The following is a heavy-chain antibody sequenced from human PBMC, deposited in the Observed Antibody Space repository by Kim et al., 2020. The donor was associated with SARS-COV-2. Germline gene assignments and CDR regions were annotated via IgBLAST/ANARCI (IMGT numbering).Heavy chain of an antibody. CDR3: ARFAWSGGIAWFDL. J-gene: IGHJ5*02. Sequence: GGSLRLSCAVSGSTVSTNYINWVRQTPGKGLEWVSVIYSAGTTYYADSVKGRFTISRDNSKNTVYLQMNSLRGEDTAVYYCARFAWSGGIAWFDLWGQGTLVTVSS. V-gene: IGHV3-66*01. CDR2: IYSAGTT. D-gene: IGHD3-3*01. CDR1: GSTVSTNY.